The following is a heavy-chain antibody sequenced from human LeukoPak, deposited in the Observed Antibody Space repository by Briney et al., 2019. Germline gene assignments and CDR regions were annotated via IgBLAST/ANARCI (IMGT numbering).Heavy chain of an antibody. Sequence: GGSLRLSCAASGSTFSDYALGWVRQAPGKGLEWVGRIKSKTDGGTTDYAAPVKGRFTISRDDSKNTLYLQMNSLKTEDTAVYYCTTGSLHDYGDYHDALDIWGQGTMVTVSS. J-gene: IGHJ3*02. CDR3: TTGSLHDYGDYHDALDI. D-gene: IGHD4-17*01. CDR2: IKSKTDGGTT. V-gene: IGHV3-15*01. CDR1: GSTFSDYA.